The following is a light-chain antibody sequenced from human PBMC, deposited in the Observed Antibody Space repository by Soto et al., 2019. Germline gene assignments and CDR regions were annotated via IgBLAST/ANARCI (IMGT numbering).Light chain of an antibody. Sequence: DIPMTQSPSTLSSSVGDRVTITCRASQSFTGMLARYQQKPGKAPKLLIYDASSLKSGVPSRFSGSGSGTEFTLPISSLQPDDFATYYCQHYHSYSTLGQGTKVDSK. J-gene: IGKJ2*01. V-gene: IGKV1-5*01. CDR3: QHYHSYST. CDR1: QSFTGM. CDR2: DAS.